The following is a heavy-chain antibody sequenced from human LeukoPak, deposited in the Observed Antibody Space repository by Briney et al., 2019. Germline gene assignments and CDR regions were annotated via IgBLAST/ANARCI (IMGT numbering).Heavy chain of an antibody. V-gene: IGHV3-43D*04. CDR2: ISWDGGST. D-gene: IGHD6-19*01. CDR3: AKDSNTYSSGWYTGYYYMDV. Sequence: LPGGSLRLSCAASGFTFDDYAMHWVRQAPGKGLEWVSLISWDGGSTYYADSVKGRFTISRDNSKSSLYLQMNSLRAEDTALYYCAKDSNTYSSGWYTGYYYMDVWGKGTTVTVSS. CDR1: GFTFDDYA. J-gene: IGHJ6*03.